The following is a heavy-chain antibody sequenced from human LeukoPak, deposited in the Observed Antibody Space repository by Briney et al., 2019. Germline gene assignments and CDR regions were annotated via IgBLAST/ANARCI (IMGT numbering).Heavy chain of an antibody. CDR1: GGSISSYC. CDR3: ARASGGFGELAFDY. Sequence: PSETLSLTCTVSGGSISSYCWSWIRQPPGKGLEWIGYIYYSGSTNYNPSLKSRVTISVDTSKNQFSLKLSSVTAADTAVYYCARASGGFGELAFDYWGQGTLVTVSS. J-gene: IGHJ4*02. CDR2: IYYSGST. V-gene: IGHV4-59*01. D-gene: IGHD3-10*01.